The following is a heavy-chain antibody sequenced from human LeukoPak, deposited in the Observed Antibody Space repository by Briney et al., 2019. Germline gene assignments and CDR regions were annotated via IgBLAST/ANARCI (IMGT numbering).Heavy chain of an antibody. CDR1: GFTFSSYG. D-gene: IGHD2-2*01. Sequence: PGRSLRLSCAASGFTFSSYGMRWVRQAPGKRLEWVAVISYDGSNKYYADSVKGRFTISRDNSKNTLYLQMNSLRAEDTAVYYCAKDLAGIVVVPAAPDYWGQGTLVTVSS. J-gene: IGHJ4*02. V-gene: IGHV3-30*18. CDR3: AKDLAGIVVVPAAPDY. CDR2: ISYDGSNK.